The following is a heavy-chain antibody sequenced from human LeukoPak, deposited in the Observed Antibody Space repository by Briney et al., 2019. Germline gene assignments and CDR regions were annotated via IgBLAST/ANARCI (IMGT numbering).Heavy chain of an antibody. Sequence: SETLSLTCTVSGGSISSGGYSWNWIRQPPGNGLEWIGYIYHSGSTDYTPTLKSRATISVDRSKNQFSLKLSSVTAADTAVYYCARYGDYVSRWFDPWGPGTLVTVSS. D-gene: IGHD4-17*01. V-gene: IGHV4-30-2*01. J-gene: IGHJ5*02. CDR2: IYHSGST. CDR1: GGSISSGGYS. CDR3: ARYGDYVSRWFDP.